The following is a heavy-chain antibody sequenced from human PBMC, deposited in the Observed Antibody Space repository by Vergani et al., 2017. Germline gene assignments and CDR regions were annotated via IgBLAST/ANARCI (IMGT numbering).Heavy chain of an antibody. D-gene: IGHD3-22*01. Sequence: EVQLVESGGGLVKPGGSLRLSCAASGFTFSSYSMNWVRQAPGKGLEWVSSISSSSSYIYYADSVKGRFTISRDNAKNSLYLQMNSLRAEDTAVYYCARDTSGYHTDFDCWGQGTLVTVSP. CDR3: ARDTSGYHTDFDC. V-gene: IGHV3-21*01. CDR2: ISSSSSYI. J-gene: IGHJ4*02. CDR1: GFTFSSYS.